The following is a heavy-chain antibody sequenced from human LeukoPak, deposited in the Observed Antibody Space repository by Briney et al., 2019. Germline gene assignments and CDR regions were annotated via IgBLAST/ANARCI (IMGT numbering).Heavy chain of an antibody. V-gene: IGHV3-11*04. D-gene: IGHD5-18*01. CDR1: GFTFSDYY. J-gene: IGHJ6*03. CDR2: ISSSGSTI. Sequence: PVGSLRLSCAASGFTFSDYYMSWIRQAPGKGLEWVSYISSSGSTIYYADSEKGRFTISRDNAKNSLYLQMNSLRAEDTAVYYCARGGRNGYSYGYYYYYMDVWGKGTTVTVSS. CDR3: ARGGRNGYSYGYYYYYMDV.